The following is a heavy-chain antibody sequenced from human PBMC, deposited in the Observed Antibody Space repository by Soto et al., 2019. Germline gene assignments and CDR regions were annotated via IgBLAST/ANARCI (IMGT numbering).Heavy chain of an antibody. Sequence: QVRLVESGGGVVQPGRSLRLSCAASGFTFRSYGMHWVRQAPGKGLEWVAVIWNDGSNKHYADSVKGRFSISGDNSKNTLSLQMNSLRAEDTAVYYCARDYYGSGSYGMDVWGQGTTVTVSS. CDR3: ARDYYGSGSYGMDV. CDR2: IWNDGSNK. J-gene: IGHJ6*02. CDR1: GFTFRSYG. V-gene: IGHV3-33*01. D-gene: IGHD3-10*01.